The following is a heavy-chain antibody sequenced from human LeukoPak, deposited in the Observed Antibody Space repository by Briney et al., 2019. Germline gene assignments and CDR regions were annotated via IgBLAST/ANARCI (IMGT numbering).Heavy chain of an antibody. V-gene: IGHV3-23*01. CDR2: IRVNSYST. D-gene: IGHD6-25*01. J-gene: IGHJ5*02. CDR1: GFTFSSYA. CDR3: AKGGSNGAFDP. Sequence: GECVRLSWAASGFTFSSYAIGWVRQAPGEWLESVSHIRVNSYSTYYTDSGNGRSTISQDNSRNTLYLQMDSLRAEDTAVYYCAKGGSNGAFDPWGQGTLVTVSS.